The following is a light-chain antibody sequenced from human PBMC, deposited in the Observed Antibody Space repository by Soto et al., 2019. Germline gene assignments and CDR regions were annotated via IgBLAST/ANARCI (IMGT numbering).Light chain of an antibody. CDR2: DAS. CDR1: QSVSSY. V-gene: IGKV3-11*01. J-gene: IGKJ2*01. CDR3: QQRSNWPLMYT. Sequence: EIVLTQSPATLSLSPGEGATLSCRASQSVSSYLAWYQQKPGQAPRLLIYDASNRATGIPARFSGSGSGTDFTLTINSLEPEDFAVYYCQQRSNWPLMYTFGQGTKLEIK.